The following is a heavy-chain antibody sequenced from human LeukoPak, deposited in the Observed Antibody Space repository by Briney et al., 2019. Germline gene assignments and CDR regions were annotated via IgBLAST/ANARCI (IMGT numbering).Heavy chain of an antibody. CDR1: GGSITSNGYY. CDR3: ARRVATYYYYYMDV. J-gene: IGHJ6*03. V-gene: IGHV4-61*09. D-gene: IGHD5-12*01. CDR2: IYPSGST. Sequence: SETLSLTCTVSGGSITSNGYYWSWIRQLAGKGLEWIGHIYPSGSTNYNPSLMSRVTISVDTSKNQFSLKLSSVTAADTAVYYCARRVATYYYYYMDVWGKGTTVTISS.